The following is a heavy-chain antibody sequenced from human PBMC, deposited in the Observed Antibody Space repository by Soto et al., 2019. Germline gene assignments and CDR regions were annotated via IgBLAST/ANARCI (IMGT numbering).Heavy chain of an antibody. CDR2: ISGGGGPT. Sequence: EVQLLESGGGLVQPGGSLRLSCTASGFTFSTYAMTRVRRAPGKGLEWVSAISGGGGPTYDADSVKGRFTISRANAKNTLYLQMNSRRADDTAVYYCARVSRFLDSGLIWGQGTLVTVSS. D-gene: IGHD3-10*01. CDR3: ARVSRFLDSGLI. CDR1: GFTFSTYA. J-gene: IGHJ3*02. V-gene: IGHV3-23*01.